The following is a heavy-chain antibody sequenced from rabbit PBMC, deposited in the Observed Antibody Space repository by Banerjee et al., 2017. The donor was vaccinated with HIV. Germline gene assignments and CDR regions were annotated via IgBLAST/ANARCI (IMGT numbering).Heavy chain of an antibody. CDR2: IYAGSSGNT. CDR1: GFSFSSYW. J-gene: IGHJ4*01. D-gene: IGHD6-1*01. CDR3: ARADAGADGYVAAFNL. Sequence: QSLEESGGDLVKPGASLTLTCTASGFSFSSYWMCWVRQAPGKGLEWIACIYAGSSGNTYYASWAKGRFTISKTSSTTVTLQMTSLTAADTATYFCARADAGADGYVAAFNLWGQGTLVTIS. V-gene: IGHV1S40*01.